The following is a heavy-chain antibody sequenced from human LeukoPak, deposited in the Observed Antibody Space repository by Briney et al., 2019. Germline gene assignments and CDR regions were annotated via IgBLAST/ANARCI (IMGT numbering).Heavy chain of an antibody. CDR3: ARDPLRSSFDP. Sequence: SETLSLTCTVFGGSIDTNHHWAWIRQSAGKGLEWIGRLHNSGSTNYNPSLKSRATISVDTSKNQFSLKMTSATAADTAVYFCARDPLRSSFDPGGQGILVTVSS. CDR2: LHNSGST. D-gene: IGHD2-15*01. V-gene: IGHV4-4*07. CDR1: GGSIDTNH. J-gene: IGHJ5*02.